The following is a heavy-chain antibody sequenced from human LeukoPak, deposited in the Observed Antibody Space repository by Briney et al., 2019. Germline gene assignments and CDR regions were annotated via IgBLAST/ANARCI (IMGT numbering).Heavy chain of an antibody. J-gene: IGHJ4*02. CDR1: GFTFDDYA. V-gene: IGHV3-9*01. CDR3: ARAHSYDSSGYYYEN. CDR2: ISWNSGSI. D-gene: IGHD3-22*01. Sequence: GGSLRLSCAASGFTFDDYAMHWVRQAPGKGLEWVSGISWNSGSIGYADSVKGRFTISRDNAKNSLYLQMNSLRAEDTALYYCARAHSYDSSGYYYENWGQGTLVTVSS.